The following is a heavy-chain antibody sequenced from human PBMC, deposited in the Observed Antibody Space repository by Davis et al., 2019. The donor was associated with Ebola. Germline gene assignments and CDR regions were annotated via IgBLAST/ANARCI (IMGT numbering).Heavy chain of an antibody. V-gene: IGHV4-59*11. CDR3: ARFGHGAY. Sequence: PSETLSLTCSVSDASISGHYWNWFRQPPGKGLEWIGFISGSGRTSYNPSLKSRITISADTSKNQFSLNLSSVTAADTAVYSCARFGHGAYWGQGTLVTVSS. J-gene: IGHJ4*02. D-gene: IGHD3-16*01. CDR1: DASISGHY. CDR2: ISGSGRT.